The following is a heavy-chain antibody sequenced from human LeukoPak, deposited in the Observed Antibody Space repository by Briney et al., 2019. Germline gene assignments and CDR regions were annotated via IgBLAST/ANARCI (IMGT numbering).Heavy chain of an antibody. V-gene: IGHV3-7*05. CDR2: TKQDGSEK. D-gene: IGHD3-3*01. J-gene: IGHJ4*02. Sequence: GGSLRLSCAVSEFTFSRYWMSWVRQARGKGLDWVATTKQDGSEKYYVDSVEGRFTISRDNSKNSLYLQMDSLRAEDTAVYYCARVFWSATSYYFEYWGQGALVTVSS. CDR3: ARVFWSATSYYFEY. CDR1: EFTFSRYW.